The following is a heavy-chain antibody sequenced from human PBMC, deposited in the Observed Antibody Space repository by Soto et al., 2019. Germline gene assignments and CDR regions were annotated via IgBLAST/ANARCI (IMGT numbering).Heavy chain of an antibody. CDR1: GFTFSNYA. J-gene: IGHJ4*02. V-gene: IGHV3-23*01. Sequence: GGSLRLSCAPSGFTFSNYAMSWVRQAPGKGLEWVSTIRSSDGGTYYADSVKGRFTISRDTSKNTLYLQMNSLRAEDTAVYYCANKNFDYWGLGTLVTVSS. CDR3: ANKNFDY. CDR2: IRSSDGGT.